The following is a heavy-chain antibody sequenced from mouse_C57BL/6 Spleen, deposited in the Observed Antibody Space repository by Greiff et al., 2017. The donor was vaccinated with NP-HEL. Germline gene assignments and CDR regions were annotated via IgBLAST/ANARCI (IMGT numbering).Heavy chain of an antibody. CDR2: INPNNGGT. Sequence: VQLQQSGPELVKPGASVKISCKASGYTFTDYYMNWVKQSHGKSLEWIGDINPNNGGTSYNQKFKGKATLTVDKSSSTAYMELRSLTSEDSAVYYCARRVLYGSSSSYAMDYWGQGTSVTVSS. D-gene: IGHD1-1*01. V-gene: IGHV1-26*01. CDR3: ARRVLYGSSSSYAMDY. J-gene: IGHJ4*01. CDR1: GYTFTDYY.